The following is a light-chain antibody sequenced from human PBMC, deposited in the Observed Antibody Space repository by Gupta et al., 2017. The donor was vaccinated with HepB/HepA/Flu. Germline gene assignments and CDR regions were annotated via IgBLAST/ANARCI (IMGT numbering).Light chain of an antibody. CDR2: DAS. CDR1: QSVSSY. V-gene: IGKV3-11*01. CDR3: EQRSNWHHFMCS. J-gene: IGKJ2*04. Sequence: EIVLTQSPATLSLSPGERATLSCRASQSVSSYLAWYQQKPGQAPRLLIYDASNRATGIPARFSGSGSGTXFTXTISSLXPEEFEVYYCEQRSNWHHFMCSFGXGTKLEIK.